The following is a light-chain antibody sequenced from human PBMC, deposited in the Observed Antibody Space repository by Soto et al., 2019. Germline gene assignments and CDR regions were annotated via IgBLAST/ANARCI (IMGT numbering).Light chain of an antibody. CDR2: GAS. V-gene: IGKV3-15*01. Sequence: EIVMTHSPATLSVSPGERATLSCRASQSVSNNLAWYQQKPGQAPRLLIYGASTRATAIPARFSGSGSGTEFTLTISSLQSEDFATYFCQQSYSTPPWTFGQGTKVEIK. J-gene: IGKJ1*01. CDR3: QQSYSTPPWT. CDR1: QSVSNN.